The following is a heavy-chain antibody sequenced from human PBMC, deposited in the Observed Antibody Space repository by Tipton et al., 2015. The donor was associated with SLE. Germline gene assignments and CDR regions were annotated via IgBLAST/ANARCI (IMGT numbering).Heavy chain of an antibody. V-gene: IGHV4-59*01. CDR1: GGSMSTYY. D-gene: IGHD2-15*01. CDR2: IYYSGGT. CDR3: ARYSLTNWHLDL. Sequence: LRLSCTVSGGSMSTYYWSWIRLPPGKGLEWIGYIYYSGGTSYNPSLNSRVTISVDTSRNQFSLKLTSVTAADSAAYYCARYSLTNWHLDLWGRGTLATVSS. J-gene: IGHJ2*01.